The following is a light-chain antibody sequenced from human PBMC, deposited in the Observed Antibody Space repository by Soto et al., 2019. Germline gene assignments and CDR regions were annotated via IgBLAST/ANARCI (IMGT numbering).Light chain of an antibody. CDR3: AAWDDSLSGVV. CDR2: DNN. Sequence: QSVLTQPPSASGTPGQRVTISCSGSSSNIARNSVNWYQQLPGTAPKLLTYDNNQRPSGVPDRFSRSKSGTSASLAISGLQSEDEADYYCAAWDDSLSGVVFGGGTKLTVL. V-gene: IGLV1-44*01. J-gene: IGLJ2*01. CDR1: SSNIARNS.